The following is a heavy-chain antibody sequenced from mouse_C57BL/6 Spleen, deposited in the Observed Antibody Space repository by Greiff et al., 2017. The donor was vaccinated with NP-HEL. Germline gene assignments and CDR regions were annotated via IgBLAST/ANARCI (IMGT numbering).Heavy chain of an antibody. D-gene: IGHD2-3*01. CDR3: HIYDGPGDY. CDR2: IDPNSGGT. Sequence: QQSCKASGYTFTSYWMHWVKQRPGRGLEWIGRIDPNSGGTKYNEKFKSKATLTVDKPSSTAYMQLSSLTSEDSAVYYCHIYDGPGDYWGQGTSVTVSS. CDR1: GYTFTSYW. V-gene: IGHV1-72*01. J-gene: IGHJ4*01.